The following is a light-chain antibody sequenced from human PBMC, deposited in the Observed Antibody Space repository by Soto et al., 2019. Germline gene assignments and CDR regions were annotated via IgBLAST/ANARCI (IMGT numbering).Light chain of an antibody. CDR1: QSISSW. J-gene: IGKJ3*01. CDR3: QQYGTPSLFT. CDR2: KAS. Sequence: DIQMTQSPSTLSASVGDRVNITCRASQSISSWLAWYQQKPGKAPKLLIYKASTLESGVPSRFSGGGSGTEFTLTISSLQPDDFATYYCQQYGTPSLFTFGPGTKVDIK. V-gene: IGKV1-5*03.